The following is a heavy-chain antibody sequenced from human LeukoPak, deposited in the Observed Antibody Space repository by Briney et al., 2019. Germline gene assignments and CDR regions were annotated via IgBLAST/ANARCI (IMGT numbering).Heavy chain of an antibody. CDR2: INPNSGGT. V-gene: IGHV1-2*02. D-gene: IGHD6-25*01. CDR3: ARTATLFGYFDY. CDR1: GYTFTGYY. J-gene: IGHJ4*02. Sequence: ASLKVSCKASGYTFTGYYIHWVRQAPGQGLEWLGWINPNSGGTNSAQKFQGRVTMTRDTSISTAYMELSRLRSDDTAVYYCARTATLFGYFDYWGQGTLVTVSS.